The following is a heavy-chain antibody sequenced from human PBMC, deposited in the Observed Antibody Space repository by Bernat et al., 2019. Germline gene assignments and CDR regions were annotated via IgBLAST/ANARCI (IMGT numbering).Heavy chain of an antibody. CDR1: GYTFTSYY. D-gene: IGHD3-22*01. J-gene: IGHJ1*01. V-gene: IGHV1-46*01. Sequence: QVQLVQSGAEVKKPGASVKVSCKASGYTFTSYYMHWVRQAPGQGLEWMGIINPSGGSTSYAQKFQGRVTMTTDTSTSTAYMELRSLRSDDTAVYYCARDNYYDSSGPFEYFQHWGQGTLVTVSS. CDR2: INPSGGST. CDR3: ARDNYYDSSGPFEYFQH.